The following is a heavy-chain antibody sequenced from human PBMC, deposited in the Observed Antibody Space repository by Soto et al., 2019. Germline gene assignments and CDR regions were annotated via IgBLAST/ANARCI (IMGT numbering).Heavy chain of an antibody. CDR3: ARGSPPNLLWFGGLYNWFDP. CDR2: IGHSGGT. J-gene: IGHJ5*02. CDR1: GGSFSGHY. V-gene: IGHV4-34*01. Sequence: SETLSLTCAVYGGSFSGHYWSWIRQSPGKGLEWIGEIGHSGGTIYNPSLEGRVTISEDSSNNQFSLKLNSVTAADTAVYYCARGSPPNLLWFGGLYNWFDPWGQGTLVTVSS. D-gene: IGHD3-10*01.